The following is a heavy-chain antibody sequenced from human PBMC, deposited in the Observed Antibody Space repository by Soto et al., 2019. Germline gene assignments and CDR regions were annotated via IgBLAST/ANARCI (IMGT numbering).Heavy chain of an antibody. CDR3: ARVQLSIARFLDWFDP. V-gene: IGHV1-18*01. CDR1: GYTFTSYG. CDR2: ISAYNGNT. Sequence: GASVKVSCKASGYTFTSYGISWVRQAPGQGLEWMGWISAYNGNTNYAQKLQGRVTMTTDTSTSTAYMELRSLRSDDTAVYYCARVQLSIARFLDWFDPWGQGTLVTVSS. D-gene: IGHD6-6*01. J-gene: IGHJ5*02.